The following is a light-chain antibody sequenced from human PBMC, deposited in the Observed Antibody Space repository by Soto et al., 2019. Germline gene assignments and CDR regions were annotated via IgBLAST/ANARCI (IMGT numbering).Light chain of an antibody. CDR2: YAS. J-gene: IGKJ3*01. Sequence: EMVLTQSQATLSVSPGEGVPLSCRPSGSVHRNLAWYQQKPGQGPSLLIYYASTRATGVPDRFTGSGSGTEFTLTISSLQSEDFGVYHCQHYSNWPPTFGPGTKVEIK. V-gene: IGKV3-15*01. CDR3: QHYSNWPPT. CDR1: GSVHRN.